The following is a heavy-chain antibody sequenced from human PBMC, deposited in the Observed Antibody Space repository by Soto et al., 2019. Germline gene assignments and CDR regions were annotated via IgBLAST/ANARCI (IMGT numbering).Heavy chain of an antibody. D-gene: IGHD2-8*01. CDR1: RYSFSNFY. CDR3: ARGAVLVPNGLIAGMDV. Sequence: ASVKVSCKPSRYSFSNFYVHWVRQAPGQGLEWMGIIDPSSGTTSYTQKFQERVTMTRYTSMSTVYMELSRLRSEDTAVYYCARGAVLVPNGLIAGMDVWGLGTTVTVSS. V-gene: IGHV1-46*03. J-gene: IGHJ6*02. CDR2: IDPSSGTT.